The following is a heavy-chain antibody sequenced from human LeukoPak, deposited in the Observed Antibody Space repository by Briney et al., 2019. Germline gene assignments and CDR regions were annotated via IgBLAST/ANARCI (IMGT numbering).Heavy chain of an antibody. CDR1: GYSISTGYY. CDR3: ARAMSIAARLHTIFDY. CDR2: IYHGGST. J-gene: IGHJ4*02. D-gene: IGHD6-6*01. Sequence: RTSETLSLTCTVSGYSISTGYYWDWIRQPPGKGLAWIGTIYHGGSTYYTPSLKSRATISVDTSKNQFSLNLTSVTAADTAVYYCARAMSIAARLHTIFDYWGQGTLVTVSS. V-gene: IGHV4-38-2*02.